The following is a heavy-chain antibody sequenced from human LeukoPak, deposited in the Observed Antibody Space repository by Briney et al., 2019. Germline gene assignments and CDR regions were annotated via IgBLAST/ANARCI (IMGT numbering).Heavy chain of an antibody. CDR3: ARAIAAAGAPYYYYIHV. Sequence: SETLSLTCNVSGGSISSDYWSWIRQPPGKILEWIGYIYYSGSTNYNPSLKSRVTISVDTSKNQFSLKLSSVTAADTAVYYCARAIAAAGAPYYYYIHVWGKGTTVTVSS. CDR2: IYYSGST. V-gene: IGHV4-59*01. J-gene: IGHJ6*03. D-gene: IGHD6-13*01. CDR1: GGSISSDY.